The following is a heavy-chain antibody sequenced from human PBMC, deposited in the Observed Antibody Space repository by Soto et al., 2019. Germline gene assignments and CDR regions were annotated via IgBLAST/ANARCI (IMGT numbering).Heavy chain of an antibody. CDR3: ARANYGENARGDY. CDR1: GGSISSGDYY. CDR2: IYYSGST. V-gene: IGHV4-30-4*01. Sequence: QVQLQESGPGLVKPSQTLSLTCTVSGGSISSGDYYWSWIRQPPGKGLEWIGYIYYSGSTYYNPYLKSRVTISVETSQNPFSPTLSSVTAADTAVYYCARANYGENARGDYWGQGTLVTVSS. J-gene: IGHJ4*02. D-gene: IGHD4-17*01.